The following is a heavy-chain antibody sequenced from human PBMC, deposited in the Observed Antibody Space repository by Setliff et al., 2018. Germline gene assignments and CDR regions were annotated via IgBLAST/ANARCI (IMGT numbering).Heavy chain of an antibody. Sequence: GGSLRLSCAASGAASGFKFSSYGMHWVRQTPAKGLEWVAFIRLDGSKANYADSVKGRFTISRDNSANTVFLQMHSLRSEDSALYYCAKDFQFLEVSNPVSWGQGTRVTVSS. CDR1: GAASGFKFSSYG. CDR3: AKDFQFLEVSNPVS. CDR2: IRLDGSKA. D-gene: IGHD3-3*01. J-gene: IGHJ5*02. V-gene: IGHV3-30*02.